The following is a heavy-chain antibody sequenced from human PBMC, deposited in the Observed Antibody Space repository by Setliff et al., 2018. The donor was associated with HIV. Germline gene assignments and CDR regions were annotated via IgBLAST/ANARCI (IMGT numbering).Heavy chain of an antibody. D-gene: IGHD2-2*01. CDR1: GYTFSEYA. CDR2: IDTDNGYR. V-gene: IGHV1-3*04. Sequence: ASVKVSCKASGYTFSEYAIHWVRRAPGQRLEWMGRIDTDNGYRRYSPKLQGRVTITKDTSANTAYMELRGLRSEDTAVYYCARWCAAAGCYPAIYHFDSWGQGTLVTVSS. CDR3: ARWCAAAGCYPAIYHFDS. J-gene: IGHJ4*02.